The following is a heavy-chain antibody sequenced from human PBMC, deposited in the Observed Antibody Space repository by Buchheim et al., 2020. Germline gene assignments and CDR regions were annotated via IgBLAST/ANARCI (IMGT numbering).Heavy chain of an antibody. CDR2: IYPDGSET. D-gene: IGHD1-20*01. CDR1: RYSFINYW. CDR3: AGAINGNFFWGD. V-gene: IGHV5-51*01. J-gene: IGHJ4*02. Sequence: EVQLVQSGAEVKKPGESLKISCKGSRYSFINYWIGWVRQMPGEGLEWMAIIYPDGSETKYSPSFQGQVTISADKSIDTAYLQWTSLKASDTAMYYCAGAINGNFFWGDWGQGTL.